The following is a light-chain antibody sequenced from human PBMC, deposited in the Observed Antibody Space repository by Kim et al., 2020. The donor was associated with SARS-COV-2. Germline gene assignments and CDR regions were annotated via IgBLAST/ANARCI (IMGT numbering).Light chain of an antibody. J-gene: IGLJ1*01. Sequence: APGQTGRFTCGGNNSGGHSKHWYQQKPGQAPVLVIYYDNDRPSGIPERFSGSKAATTATLTISRVEAGDEADYYCQVWDTDTDDYVFGTGTKVTVL. CDR2: YDN. V-gene: IGLV3-21*01. CDR1: NSGGHS. CDR3: QVWDTDTDDYV.